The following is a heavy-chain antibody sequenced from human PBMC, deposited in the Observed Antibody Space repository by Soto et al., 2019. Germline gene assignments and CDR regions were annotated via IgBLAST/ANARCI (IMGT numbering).Heavy chain of an antibody. V-gene: IGHV3-74*01. Sequence: EEQLVESGGGLVQPGGSLRLSCAASGFTFSSYWMHWVRQVPGKGLVWVSRINSDGSSTRYAESVKGRFTISRENAKKTLYLQTNSLRDDATAVYYGARETYCSGSGWYYFAHWGQGTLVTVTS. J-gene: IGHJ4*02. D-gene: IGHD6-25*01. CDR3: ARETYCSGSGWYYFAH. CDR1: GFTFSSYW. CDR2: INSDGSST.